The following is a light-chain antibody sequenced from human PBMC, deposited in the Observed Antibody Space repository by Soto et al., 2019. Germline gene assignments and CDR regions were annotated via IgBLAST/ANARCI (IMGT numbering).Light chain of an antibody. CDR3: QQSHAVIT. CDR2: GSS. V-gene: IGKV1-39*01. CDR1: QDIINH. Sequence: DIQLTQSPSSLSASVGERVTITCRTSQDIINHLNWYQQKPGKAPKVLIFGSSNLPRGVPPRFSGSGFGTNFTLNISGMQHEDFATYYCQQSHAVITFGQGTRLDI. J-gene: IGKJ5*01.